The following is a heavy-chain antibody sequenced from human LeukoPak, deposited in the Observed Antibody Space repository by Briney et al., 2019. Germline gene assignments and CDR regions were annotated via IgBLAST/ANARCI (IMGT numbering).Heavy chain of an antibody. Sequence: QTGGSLRLSCAASGFTFSSYEMNWVRQAPGEGLEWVSYISSSGSTIYYADSVKGRFTISRDNAKNSLYLQMNSLRAEDTAVYYCAREPSTVTTYYGMDVWGQGTTVTVSS. CDR1: GFTFSSYE. CDR3: AREPSTVTTYYGMDV. CDR2: ISSSGSTI. J-gene: IGHJ6*02. D-gene: IGHD4-17*01. V-gene: IGHV3-48*03.